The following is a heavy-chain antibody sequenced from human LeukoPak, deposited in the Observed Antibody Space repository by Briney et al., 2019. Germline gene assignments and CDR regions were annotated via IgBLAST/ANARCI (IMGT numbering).Heavy chain of an antibody. CDR1: GFTFCSYA. D-gene: IGHD3-22*01. CDR2: ISYDRSNK. CDR3: ARNRDSSGHYYVVDY. J-gene: IGHJ4*02. V-gene: IGHV3-30*04. Sequence: GGSLRLSCAASGFTFCSYAMHCLRQAPGKGLVCVAVISYDRSNKYYADPVKGRFTISRDNSKNTLYLQMNSLRAEETAVYYCARNRDSSGHYYVVDYWGQGTLVTVSS.